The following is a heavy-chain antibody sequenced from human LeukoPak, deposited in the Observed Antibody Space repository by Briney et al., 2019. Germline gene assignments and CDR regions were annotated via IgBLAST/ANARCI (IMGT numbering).Heavy chain of an antibody. CDR3: ARDDYYGSGSSWSDYYMDV. V-gene: IGHV3-21*06. CDR1: GFTFSRYS. D-gene: IGHD3-10*01. J-gene: IGHJ6*03. Sequence: GGSLRLSCAASGFTFSRYSMNGVRQAPGKGLEWVSSISSSSSYIYYADSVKGRLTISRDNAKNSLYLQMNSLRAEDTAVYYCARDDYYGSGSSWSDYYMDVWGKGTTVTISS. CDR2: ISSSSSYI.